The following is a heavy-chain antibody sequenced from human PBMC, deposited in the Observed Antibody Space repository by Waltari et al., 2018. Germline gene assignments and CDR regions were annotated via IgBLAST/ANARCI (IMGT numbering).Heavy chain of an antibody. V-gene: IGHV3-48*04. Sequence: EVQLVESGGGLEQPGGSLRLSCAASGFIFSSYSINWVRQAPGKGVEWVSYISSSSSAIYYADSVKGRFTISRDNAKNSLYLQMNSLRAEDTAVYYCTRSLTSGRGAFDIWGQGTKVTVSS. J-gene: IGHJ3*02. D-gene: IGHD2-15*01. CDR2: ISSSSSAI. CDR1: GFIFSSYS. CDR3: TRSLTSGRGAFDI.